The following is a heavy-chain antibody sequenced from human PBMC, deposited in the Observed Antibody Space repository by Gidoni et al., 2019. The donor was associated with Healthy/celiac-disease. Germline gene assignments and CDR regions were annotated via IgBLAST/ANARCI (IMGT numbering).Heavy chain of an antibody. Sequence: EVQLVESGGGLIQPGGSLRLSCAASGFTVSSNYMSWVRQAPGKGLACVSVIYSGGSTYYADSVKGRFTISRDNSKNTLYLQMNSLRAEDTAVYYCARGFLAYCGGDCYPHAFDIWGQGTMVTVSS. D-gene: IGHD2-21*02. J-gene: IGHJ3*02. CDR3: ARGFLAYCGGDCYPHAFDI. CDR1: GFTVSSNY. CDR2: IYSGGST. V-gene: IGHV3-53*01.